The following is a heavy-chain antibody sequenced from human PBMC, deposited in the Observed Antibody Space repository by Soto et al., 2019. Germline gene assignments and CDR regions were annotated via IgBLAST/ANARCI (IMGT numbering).Heavy chain of an antibody. CDR2: ISYDGSNK. D-gene: IGHD2-2*01. V-gene: IGHV3-30*18. CDR1: GFTFSSYG. CDR3: AKDQIPAAISGFDY. J-gene: IGHJ4*02. Sequence: GSLRLSCAASGFTFSSYGMHWVRQAPGKGLEWVAVISYDGSNKYYADSVKGRFTISRDNSKNTLYLQMNSLGAEDTAVYYCAKDQIPAAISGFDYWGQGTLVTVSS.